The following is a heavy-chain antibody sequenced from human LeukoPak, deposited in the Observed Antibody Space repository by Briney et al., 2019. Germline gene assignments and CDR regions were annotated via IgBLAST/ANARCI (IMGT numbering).Heavy chain of an antibody. CDR3: ARSLDYDILTGYYRQPTYFDY. J-gene: IGHJ4*02. D-gene: IGHD3-9*01. CDR1: GGSISSYY. Sequence: SETLSLTCTVSGGSISSYYWSWIRQPPGKGLEWIGYIYTSGSTNYNPSLKSRVTISVDTSKSQFSLKLSSVTAADTAVYYCARSLDYDILTGYYRQPTYFDYWGQETLVTVSS. CDR2: IYTSGST. V-gene: IGHV4-4*09.